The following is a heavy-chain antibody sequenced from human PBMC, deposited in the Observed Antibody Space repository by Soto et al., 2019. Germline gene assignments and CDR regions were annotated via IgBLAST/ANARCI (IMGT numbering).Heavy chain of an antibody. J-gene: IGHJ4*02. CDR2: IYWDDDK. CDR3: AHRRWIAAAGPNFDY. V-gene: IGHV2-5*02. Sequence: GSGPTLVNPTQTLTLACTFSGFSLSTSGVGVGWIRQPPGKALEWLALIYWDDDKRYSPSLKSRLTITKDTSKNQVVLTMTNMDPVDTATYYCAHRRWIAAAGPNFDYWGQGTLVTVSS. CDR1: GFSLSTSGVG. D-gene: IGHD6-13*01.